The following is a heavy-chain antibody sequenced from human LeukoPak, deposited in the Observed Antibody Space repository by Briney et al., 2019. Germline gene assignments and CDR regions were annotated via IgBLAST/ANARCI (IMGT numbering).Heavy chain of an antibody. V-gene: IGHV3-21*04. CDR3: ARALSSGDFDY. Sequence: GGSLRLSCAASGFTFSSYSMNWVRQAPGKGLEWVSSISSSSSYIYYADSVKGRFTISRDNAKNSLYLQMNSLRAEDTAVYYCARALSSGDFDYWGQGTLVTVSS. D-gene: IGHD2-15*01. J-gene: IGHJ4*02. CDR2: ISSSSSYI. CDR1: GFTFSSYS.